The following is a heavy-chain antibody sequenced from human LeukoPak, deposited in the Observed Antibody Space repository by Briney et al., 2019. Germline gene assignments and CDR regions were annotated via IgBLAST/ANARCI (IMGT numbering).Heavy chain of an antibody. V-gene: IGHV4-30-4*01. CDR1: GVSISNSDYY. Sequence: SETLSLTCAVSGVSISNSDYYWTWIRQPPGKGLEWIGYVYDSGSTYYNPSLKSRVTISVDRSKNQFSLKLSSVTAADTAVYYCARGLLTWAFDIWGQGTMVTVSS. CDR3: ARGLLTWAFDI. D-gene: IGHD2-21*02. CDR2: VYDSGST. J-gene: IGHJ3*02.